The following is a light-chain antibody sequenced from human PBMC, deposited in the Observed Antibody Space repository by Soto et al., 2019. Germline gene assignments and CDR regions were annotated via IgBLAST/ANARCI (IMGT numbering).Light chain of an antibody. CDR1: QALSNY. V-gene: IGKV1-9*01. CDR3: QQYDNYPLT. Sequence: DIQLTQSPSVLSASVGDTVTITCRASQALSNYLAWYQQKPGKAPDLLIYDVSTLESGVPSRFSGSGSGTEFTLTISTLQPDDFAAYYCQQYDNYPLTFGGGTKVDIK. J-gene: IGKJ4*01. CDR2: DVS.